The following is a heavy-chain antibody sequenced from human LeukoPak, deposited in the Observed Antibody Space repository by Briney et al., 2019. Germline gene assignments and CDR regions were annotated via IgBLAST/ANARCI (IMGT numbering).Heavy chain of an antibody. CDR2: ISGSGGST. Sequence: GGSLRLSCAASGFTFSSYAMSWVRQAPGKGLEWVSAISGSGGSTYYADSMKGRFTISRDNSKNTLYLQMNSLRAEDTAVYYVTILNYYYYYMDVWGKRTTVTVSS. CDR3: TILNYYYYYMDV. V-gene: IGHV3-23*01. CDR1: GFTFSSYA. J-gene: IGHJ6*03. D-gene: IGHD3-9*01.